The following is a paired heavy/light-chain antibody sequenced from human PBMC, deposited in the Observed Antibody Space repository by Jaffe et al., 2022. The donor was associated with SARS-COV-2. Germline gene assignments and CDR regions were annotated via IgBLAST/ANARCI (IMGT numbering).Light chain of an antibody. Sequence: DIVMTQSPDSLAVSLGERATINCQSSQSVLFSSNNKNYLAWYQQKPGQPPKLLIYWASTRESGVPDRFSGSGSGTDFSLTISSLQAEDAAVYYCQQYYTTPWTFGRGTKVEI. J-gene: IGKJ4*01. CDR1: QSVLFSSNNKNY. V-gene: IGKV4-1*01. CDR3: QQYYTTPWT. CDR2: WAS.
Heavy chain of an antibody. CDR3: VRRRYVFEDSSSYHDY. Sequence: QVQLQQWGAGLLKPSETLSLTCAVYGGSFSDYYWGWIRQSPGKGLEWIGEINHGGGTTYNPSLKTRVSISVDTSSNHFSLILTSVTAADTALYYCVRRRYVFEDSSSYHDYWGQGTLVTVSS. CDR1: GGSFSDYY. V-gene: IGHV4-34*01. J-gene: IGHJ4*02. D-gene: IGHD3-22*01. CDR2: INHGGGT.